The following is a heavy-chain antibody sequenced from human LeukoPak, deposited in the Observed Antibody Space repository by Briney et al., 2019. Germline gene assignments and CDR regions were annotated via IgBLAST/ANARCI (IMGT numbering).Heavy chain of an antibody. Sequence: PSETLSLTCGVSGDSIITNHWWSWVRQPPGKGLGWIGEIYHSGHTNYNPSLKSRVTISLDKSRNQFSLNLIYVTAADTAVYYCASARWDCWGQGTLVTVSS. CDR3: ASARWDC. D-gene: IGHD5-24*01. CDR2: IYHSGHT. V-gene: IGHV4/OR15-8*02. J-gene: IGHJ4*02. CDR1: GDSIITNHW.